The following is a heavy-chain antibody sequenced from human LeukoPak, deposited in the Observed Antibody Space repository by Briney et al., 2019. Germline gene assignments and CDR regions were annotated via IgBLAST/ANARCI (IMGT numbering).Heavy chain of an antibody. V-gene: IGHV4-34*01. D-gene: IGHD3-10*01. Sequence: SETLSLTCAVYGGSFSGYYWSWIRQPPGKGLAWIEEINHSGSTDYNPSLKSRVTISVDTSKNQFSLKLSSVTAADTAVYYCARRGRGPPTMVRGVITYYYGMDVWGKGTTVTVSS. J-gene: IGHJ6*04. CDR3: ARRGRGPPTMVRGVITYYYGMDV. CDR2: INHSGST. CDR1: GGSFSGYY.